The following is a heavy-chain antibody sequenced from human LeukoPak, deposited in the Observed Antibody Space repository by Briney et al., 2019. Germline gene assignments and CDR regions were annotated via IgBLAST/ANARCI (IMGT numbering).Heavy chain of an antibody. CDR2: IYYSGTT. CDR1: GGSINSYY. Sequence: SETLSLTCAVSGGSINSYYWNWLRQPPGEGLEWIGYIYYSGTTNYNPSLMGRVTISVDTSKNQFSLNLSSVTAADTAIYYCARWDYYGSGNRRLDYWGQGALVTVSS. V-gene: IGHV4-59*08. D-gene: IGHD3-10*01. CDR3: ARWDYYGSGNRRLDY. J-gene: IGHJ4*02.